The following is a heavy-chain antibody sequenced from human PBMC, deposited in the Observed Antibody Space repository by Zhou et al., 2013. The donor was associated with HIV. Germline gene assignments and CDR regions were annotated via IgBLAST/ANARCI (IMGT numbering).Heavy chain of an antibody. Sequence: QVQLVQSGAEVKKPGSSVKVSCKASGGTFSSYAISWVRQAPGQGLEWMGRIIPILGIANYAQKFQGRVTITADKSTSTAYMELSSLRSEDTAVYYCARGRRSNPRDGYNHFDYWGQGTLVTVSS. CDR3: ARGRRSNPRDGYNHFDY. J-gene: IGHJ4*02. D-gene: IGHD2-2*01. V-gene: IGHV1-69*04. CDR2: IIPILGIA. CDR1: GGTFSSYA.